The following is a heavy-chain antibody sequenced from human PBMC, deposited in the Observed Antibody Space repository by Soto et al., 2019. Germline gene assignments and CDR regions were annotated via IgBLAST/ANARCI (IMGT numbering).Heavy chain of an antibody. J-gene: IGHJ6*02. CDR1: GFTFSDYA. D-gene: IGHD3-10*01. CDR2: LDGAGGST. Sequence: PGGSLRLSCLASGFTFSDYAMTWVRHVPGRGLEWVASLDGAGGSTYYADSVRGRFTISRDNSQNTLFLQMKRLTVDDTAIYYCTAPRDEYGSGVSWFTYGMDSWGQGATVTVSS. CDR3: TAPRDEYGSGVSWFTYGMDS. V-gene: IGHV3-23*01.